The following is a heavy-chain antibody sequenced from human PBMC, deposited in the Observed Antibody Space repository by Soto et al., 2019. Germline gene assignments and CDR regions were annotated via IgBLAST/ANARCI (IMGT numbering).Heavy chain of an antibody. CDR2: IYYSGST. V-gene: IGHV4-59*08. Sequence: SETLSLTCTVSGGSISSYYWSWIRQPPGKGLEWIGYIYYSGSTNYNPSLKSRVTISVDTSKKQFSLELSSVTAADTAVYYCARLRAGVHYDYWGQGTLVTVSS. CDR3: ARLRAGVHYDY. J-gene: IGHJ4*02. D-gene: IGHD3-10*01. CDR1: GGSISSYY.